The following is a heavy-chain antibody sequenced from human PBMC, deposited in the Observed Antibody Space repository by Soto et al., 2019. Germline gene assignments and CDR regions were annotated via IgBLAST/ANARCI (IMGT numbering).Heavy chain of an antibody. CDR3: ARGGFSYGTGIEH. V-gene: IGHV3-7*01. J-gene: IGHJ5*02. Sequence: PGGSLRLSCAASGFSISRYWMSWVRQAPGKGLEWVADKKQDGSEEYYVDSVKGRFTVSRDNAKYSVYLQLTSLRVEDTALYYCARGGFSYGTGIEHWGQGALVTVSS. D-gene: IGHD5-18*01. CDR2: KKQDGSEE. CDR1: GFSISRYW.